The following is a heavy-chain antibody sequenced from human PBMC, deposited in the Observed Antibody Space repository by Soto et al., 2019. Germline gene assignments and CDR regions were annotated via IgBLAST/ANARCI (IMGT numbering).Heavy chain of an antibody. V-gene: IGHV4-4*02. J-gene: IGHJ4*02. CDR1: GGSISSSNW. D-gene: IGHD3-22*01. CDR2: IYHSGDT. CDR3: AGDISSDSLFGY. Sequence: ETLSLTCAVSGGSISSSNWWSWVRQPPGKGLEWIGDIYHSGDTNYNPSLVCRVTMSIDKSKTQFSLKLNSVTAAFTAVYYCAGDISSDSLFGYWGQGALVTVSS.